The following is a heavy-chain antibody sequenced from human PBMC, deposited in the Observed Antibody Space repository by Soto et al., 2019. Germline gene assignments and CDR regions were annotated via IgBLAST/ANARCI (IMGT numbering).Heavy chain of an antibody. Sequence: PGGSLRLSCAPSGFTFSSYAMSWVRQPPVKGLEWVSAISGSGGSTYYADSVKGRFTISRDNSKNTLYLQMNSLRAEDTAVYYCAKTYDYIWGSYRDPPWFDPWGQGTLVTVSS. CDR2: ISGSGGST. CDR3: AKTYDYIWGSYRDPPWFDP. V-gene: IGHV3-23*01. D-gene: IGHD3-16*02. CDR1: GFTFSSYA. J-gene: IGHJ5*02.